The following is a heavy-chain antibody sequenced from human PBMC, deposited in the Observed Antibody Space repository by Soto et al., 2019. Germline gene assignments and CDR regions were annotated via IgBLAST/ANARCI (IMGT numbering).Heavy chain of an antibody. V-gene: IGHV4-59*01. CDR3: AREVAGNNYFDY. Sequence: SETLSLTCTVSGGSISSYYWSWIRQPPGKGLEWIGYIYYSGSTNYNPSLKSRVTISVDTSKNQFSLKLSSVTAADTAVYYCAREVAGNNYFDYWGQGTLVTVSS. CDR1: GGSISSYY. D-gene: IGHD6-19*01. J-gene: IGHJ4*02. CDR2: IYYSGST.